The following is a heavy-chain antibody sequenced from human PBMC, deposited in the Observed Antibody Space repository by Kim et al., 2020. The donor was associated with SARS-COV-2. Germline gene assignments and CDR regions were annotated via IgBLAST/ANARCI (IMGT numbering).Heavy chain of an antibody. Sequence: SVKVSCKAFGGIFSSYAISWVRQAPGQGLEWMGGIIPMLGTENYAQKYKGRVTITADESTSTAYMELSSLRFEDTAVYYCSRAPPVTIFIYGMDVWGQG. CDR1: GGIFSSYA. V-gene: IGHV1-69*13. D-gene: IGHD4-17*01. CDR3: SRAPPVTIFIYGMDV. CDR2: IIPMLGTE. J-gene: IGHJ6*02.